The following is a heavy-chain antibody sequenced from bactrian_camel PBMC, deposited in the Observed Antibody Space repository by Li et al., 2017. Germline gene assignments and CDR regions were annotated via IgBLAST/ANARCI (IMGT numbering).Heavy chain of an antibody. V-gene: IGHV3-2*01. Sequence: VQLVESGGGSVQAGGSLRLSCAFSGYTYSGHCMGWFRQAPGKEREEVARIFTVSGSTWYDDSVKGRFTMSQDNAMNTLYLQMDSLKPEDSAMYYCARSRFVFRGCDLSTSGYYYGGQGTQVTVS. J-gene: IGHJ4*01. CDR3: ARSRFVFRGCDLSTSGYYY. D-gene: IGHD5*01. CDR1: GYTYSGHC. CDR2: IFTVSGST.